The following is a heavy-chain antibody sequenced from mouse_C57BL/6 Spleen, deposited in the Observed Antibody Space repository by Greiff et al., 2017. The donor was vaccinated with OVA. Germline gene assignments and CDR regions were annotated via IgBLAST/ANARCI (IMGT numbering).Heavy chain of an antibody. CDR3: ARVYYSNAYYAMDY. CDR1: GFTFSDYG. V-gene: IGHV5-17*01. CDR2: ISSGSSTI. D-gene: IGHD2-5*01. Sequence: EVKLMESGGGLVKPGGSLKLSCAASGFTFSDYGMHWVRQAPEKGLEWVAYISSGSSTIYYADTVKGRFTISRDNAKNTLFLQMTSLRSEDTAMYYCARVYYSNAYYAMDYWGQGTSVTVSS. J-gene: IGHJ4*01.